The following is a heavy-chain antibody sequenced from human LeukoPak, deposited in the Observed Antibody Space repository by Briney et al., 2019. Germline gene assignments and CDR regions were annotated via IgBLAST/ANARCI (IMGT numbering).Heavy chain of an antibody. Sequence: NPSETLSLTCTVSGGSISSSSYYWGWIRQPPGKGLEWIGSIYYSGSTYYNPSLKSRVTISVDTSKNQFSLKLSSVTAADTAVYYCARDGYGGPVGYWGQGTLVTVSS. V-gene: IGHV4-39*07. CDR1: GGSISSSSYY. J-gene: IGHJ4*02. D-gene: IGHD4-23*01. CDR2: IYYSGST. CDR3: ARDGYGGPVGY.